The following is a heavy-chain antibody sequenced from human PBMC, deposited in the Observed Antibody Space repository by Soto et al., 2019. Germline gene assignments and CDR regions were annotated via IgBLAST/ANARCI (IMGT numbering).Heavy chain of an antibody. Sequence: ASVKVSCKASGYTFTSYGISWVRQAPGQGPEWMGWISAYNGNTNYAQKLQGRVTMTTDTSTSTAYMELRSLRSDDTAVYYCARIRYCSSTSCYTGFDYWGQGTLVTVSS. V-gene: IGHV1-18*01. J-gene: IGHJ4*02. CDR3: ARIRYCSSTSCYTGFDY. D-gene: IGHD2-2*02. CDR2: ISAYNGNT. CDR1: GYTFTSYG.